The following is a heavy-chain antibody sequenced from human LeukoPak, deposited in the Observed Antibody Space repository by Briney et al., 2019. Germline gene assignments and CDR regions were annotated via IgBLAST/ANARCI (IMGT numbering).Heavy chain of an antibody. CDR1: GFTFSDYY. J-gene: IGHJ6*04. V-gene: IGHV3-11*06. CDR2: ISSSSSYT. Sequence: GGSLRLSCAASGFTFSDYYMSWIRQAPGKGREWVSYISSSSSYTNYAASVKGRFTISRDNAKNSLYLQMNSLRAEDTAVYYCARVREYCSSTSCYGRTYGMDVWGKGTTVTVSS. D-gene: IGHD2-2*01. CDR3: ARVREYCSSTSCYGRTYGMDV.